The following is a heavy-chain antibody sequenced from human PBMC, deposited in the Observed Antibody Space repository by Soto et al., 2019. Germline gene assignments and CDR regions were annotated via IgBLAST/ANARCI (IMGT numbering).Heavy chain of an antibody. CDR1: GGSFSGYY. V-gene: IGHV4-34*01. CDR2: INHSGST. D-gene: IGHD3-3*01. J-gene: IGHJ6*02. Sequence: QVQLQQWGAGLLKPSETLSLTCAVYGGSFSGYYWSWIRQPPGKGLEWIGEINHSGSTNYNPSLKSRVTISVDTSKNQCSLKLSYVNAADTAVYYCARGLRFLEWLLSRTQNYYYYYGMDVWGQGTTVTVSS. CDR3: ARGLRFLEWLLSRTQNYYYYYGMDV.